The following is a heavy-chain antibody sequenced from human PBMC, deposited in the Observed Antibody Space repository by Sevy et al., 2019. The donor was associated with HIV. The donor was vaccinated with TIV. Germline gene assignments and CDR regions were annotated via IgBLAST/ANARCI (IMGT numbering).Heavy chain of an antibody. J-gene: IGHJ5*02. V-gene: IGHV1-18*01. CDR1: GYTFTSYG. Sequence: ASVKVSCKASGYTFTSYGISWVRQAPGQGLEWMGWISTYNTVRNSAQKFHDTVTMTIDTSTSTAYMELRGLRSDDTAVYYCARYTHVAGRSNWFDPWGQGTLVTVSS. D-gene: IGHD6-19*01. CDR3: ARYTHVAGRSNWFDP. CDR2: ISTYNTVR.